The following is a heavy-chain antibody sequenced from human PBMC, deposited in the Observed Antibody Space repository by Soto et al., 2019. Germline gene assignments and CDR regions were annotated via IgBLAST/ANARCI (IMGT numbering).Heavy chain of an antibody. CDR3: ASGVYYLDS. V-gene: IGHV3-7*05. CDR1: GFTFSTYW. D-gene: IGHD2-8*01. J-gene: IGHJ4*02. CDR2: IKQDGSEI. Sequence: GGSLRLSCAASGFTFSTYWMTWVRQAPGKGLEWVANIKQDGSEIYYVDSVKGRFTISRDNAKNSLFLQMDSLRAEDTAVYYCASGVYYLDSWGQGTLVTVSS.